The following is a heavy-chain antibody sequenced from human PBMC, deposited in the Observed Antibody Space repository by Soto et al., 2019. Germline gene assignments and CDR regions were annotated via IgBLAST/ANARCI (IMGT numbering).Heavy chain of an antibody. J-gene: IGHJ5*02. CDR3: ARSSGSSWMFYWFDP. CDR1: GYTFTSYA. D-gene: IGHD6-13*01. CDR2: ISAYNGNT. V-gene: IGHV1-18*01. Sequence: QVQLVQSGAEVKKPGASVKVSCKASGYTFTSYAISWVRQAPGKGLEWMGWISAYNGNTNYAQKVQGRVTMTTDTSTSTAYMELRSLRSDDTAVYYCARSSGSSWMFYWFDPWGQGTLVTVSS.